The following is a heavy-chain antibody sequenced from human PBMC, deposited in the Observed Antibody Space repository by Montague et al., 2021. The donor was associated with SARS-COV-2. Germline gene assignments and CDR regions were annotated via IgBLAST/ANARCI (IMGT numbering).Heavy chain of an antibody. CDR1: GGSISSSNW. D-gene: IGHD3-22*01. CDR3: ARRVSWVTRIVVVAYFDY. V-gene: IGHV4-4*02. J-gene: IGHJ4*02. Sequence: SETLSLTCAVSGGSISSSNWWSWVRQPPGKGLEWIGEIYHSGSTNYNPSLKSRATISVDKSKNQFSLKLCSVTAADTAVYYCARRVSWVTRIVVVAYFDYWGQGTRVSVSS. CDR2: IYHSGST.